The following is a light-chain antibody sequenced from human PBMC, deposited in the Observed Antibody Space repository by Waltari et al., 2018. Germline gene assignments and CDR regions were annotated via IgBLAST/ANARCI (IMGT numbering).Light chain of an antibody. J-gene: IGKJ2*01. V-gene: IGKV3-20*01. CDR3: QQYGSSPMYT. CDR1: QSVSSSY. Sequence: EIVLTQSPGTLSLSPGERATLTCSASQSVSSSYLAWYRQKPGQAPRLLIYGASSRATGIPDRFSGSGSGTDFTLTISRLEPEDFAVYYCQQYGSSPMYTFGQGTKLEIK. CDR2: GAS.